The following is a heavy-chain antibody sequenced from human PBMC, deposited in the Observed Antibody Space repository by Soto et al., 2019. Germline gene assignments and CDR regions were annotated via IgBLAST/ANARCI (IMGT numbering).Heavy chain of an antibody. CDR3: ARDQMVRGVIIGKSGMDV. J-gene: IGHJ6*02. Sequence: ASVKVSCKASGYTFTSYYMHWVRQAPGQGLEWMGIINPSGGSTSYAQKFQGRVTMTRDTSTSTVYMELSSLRSEDTAVYYCARDQMVRGVIIGKSGMDVWGQGTTVTVS. V-gene: IGHV1-46*01. CDR1: GYTFTSYY. D-gene: IGHD3-10*01. CDR2: INPSGGST.